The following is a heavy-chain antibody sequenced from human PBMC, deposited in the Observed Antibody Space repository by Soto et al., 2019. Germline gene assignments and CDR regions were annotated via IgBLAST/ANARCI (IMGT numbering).Heavy chain of an antibody. CDR1: GGSISSYY. J-gene: IGHJ6*02. CDR3: ARLPTIFGVPGDYYYGMDV. D-gene: IGHD3-3*01. CDR2: IYYSGST. V-gene: IGHV4-59*01. Sequence: PSETLSLTCTVSGGSISSYYWSWIRQPPGKGLEWIGYIYYSGSTNYNPSLKSRVTISVDTSKNQFSLKLSSVTAADTAVYYCARLPTIFGVPGDYYYGMDVWGQGTRGTVS.